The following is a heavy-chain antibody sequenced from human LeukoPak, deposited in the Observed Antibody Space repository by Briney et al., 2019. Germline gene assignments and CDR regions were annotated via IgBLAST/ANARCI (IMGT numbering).Heavy chain of an antibody. J-gene: IGHJ6*02. CDR2: IYPNSGDT. CDR3: ARKDSTRHYYGMDV. D-gene: IGHD2-2*01. CDR1: GDTFSVYY. Sequence: ASVKVSCKASGDTFSVYYIYWVRQAPGQGLEWMGRIYPNSGDTNYAQRFQGRVTMTRDASISTIYVELSRLRSDDTAVYYCARKDSTRHYYGMDVWGQGTTVTVSS. V-gene: IGHV1-2*06.